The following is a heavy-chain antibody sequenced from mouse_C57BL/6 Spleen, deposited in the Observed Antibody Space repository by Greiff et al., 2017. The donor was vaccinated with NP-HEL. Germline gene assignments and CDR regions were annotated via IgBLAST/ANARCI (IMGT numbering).Heavy chain of an antibody. Sequence: QVQLQQPGAELVRPGTSVKLSCKAAGYKVRSDWMNGGKQRGGKGREGRGESDPSDSDTNYNQKFKGKATLTVDTSSSTAYMQLSSLTAEDSAVYYCARWGYGSSSDYWGQGTTLTVSS. J-gene: IGHJ2*01. CDR2: SDPSDSDT. V-gene: IGHV1-59*01. D-gene: IGHD1-1*01. CDR3: ARWGYGSSSDY. CDR1: GYKVRSDW.